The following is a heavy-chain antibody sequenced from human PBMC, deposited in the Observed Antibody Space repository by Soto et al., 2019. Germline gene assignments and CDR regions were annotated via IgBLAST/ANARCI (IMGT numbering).Heavy chain of an antibody. Sequence: QVQLVQSGAEVKKPGSSVKVSCKASGGVFRNYAINWVRQAPGQGLEWMGGIIPVFGTADYPQKFQGRVTITADESTTTAYMELTSLNTEDTAVYFCARDRWGSYSFDSWGKGTLVTVAS. V-gene: IGHV1-69*01. J-gene: IGHJ5*01. D-gene: IGHD1-26*01. CDR2: IIPVFGTA. CDR3: ARDRWGSYSFDS. CDR1: GGVFRNYA.